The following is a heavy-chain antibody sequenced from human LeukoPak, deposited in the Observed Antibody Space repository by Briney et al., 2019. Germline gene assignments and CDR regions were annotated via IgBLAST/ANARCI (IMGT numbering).Heavy chain of an antibody. J-gene: IGHJ4*02. CDR1: GASFNTGDYY. Sequence: SQTLSLTCIVCGASFNTGDYYWNWIRQHPGKGLEWIGYIYNSGSTYYNPSLKSRVTISVDTSKNHFSLRLTSVTAADSAVYYCARGAPPDSWGQGTLVTVSS. CDR2: IYNSGST. CDR3: ARGAPPDS. V-gene: IGHV4-31*03.